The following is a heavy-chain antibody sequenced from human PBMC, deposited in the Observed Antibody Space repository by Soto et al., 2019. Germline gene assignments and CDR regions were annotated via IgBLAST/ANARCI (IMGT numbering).Heavy chain of an antibody. J-gene: IGHJ6*02. CDR2: IIPIFGTA. V-gene: IGHV1-69*13. D-gene: IGHD5-12*01. Sequence: SVKVSCKASGGTFSSYAISWVRQAPGQGLEWMGGIIPIFGTANYAQKFQGRVAITADESTSTAYMELSSLRSEVTVVYYCARDFNIGGMDVWGQGTTVTVSS. CDR3: ARDFNIGGMDV. CDR1: GGTFSSYA.